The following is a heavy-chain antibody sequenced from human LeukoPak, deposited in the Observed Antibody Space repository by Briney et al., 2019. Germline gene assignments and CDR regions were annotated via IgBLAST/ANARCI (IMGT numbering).Heavy chain of an antibody. CDR1: SGSISSGAYY. J-gene: IGHJ4*02. CDR3: ARVQGRFTLDY. V-gene: IGHV4-31*03. D-gene: IGHD2-15*01. Sequence: PSETLSLTCTVSSGSISSGAYYWSWIRQHPGKGLEWIGYIYYSGSTYYSPSLRSRVTISVDTSKNQFSLRLSSVTAADTAVYYCARVQGRFTLDYWGQGTLVTVSS. CDR2: IYYSGST.